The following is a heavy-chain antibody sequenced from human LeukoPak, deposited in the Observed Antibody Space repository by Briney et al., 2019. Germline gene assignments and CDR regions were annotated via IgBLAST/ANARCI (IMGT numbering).Heavy chain of an antibody. V-gene: IGHV4-59*08. Sequence: SETLSLTCTVSGGSISSNYWSWIRQPPGKGLEWIGNIHYGGSTNYNPSLKSRVTISVDTSKNQFFLKLRSVTAADTAVYFCATNRVGTYDRPFDIWGQGTMVTVSS. CDR3: ATNRVGTYDRPFDI. D-gene: IGHD1-26*01. CDR2: IHYGGST. CDR1: GGSISSNY. J-gene: IGHJ3*02.